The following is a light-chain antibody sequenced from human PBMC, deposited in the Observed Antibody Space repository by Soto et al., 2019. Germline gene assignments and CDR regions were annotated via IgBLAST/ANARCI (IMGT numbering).Light chain of an antibody. CDR3: QHYNRYSELT. Sequence: DIQMTQSPSTLSASVGDRVTITCRASQNIDSWLAWYQQKPGKAPNLLIYKASTLESGVPSRFSGSGSGTEFTLTVTSLQPDDFATYYCQHYNRYSELTFGGGTKVEIK. V-gene: IGKV1-5*03. J-gene: IGKJ4*01. CDR1: QNIDSW. CDR2: KAS.